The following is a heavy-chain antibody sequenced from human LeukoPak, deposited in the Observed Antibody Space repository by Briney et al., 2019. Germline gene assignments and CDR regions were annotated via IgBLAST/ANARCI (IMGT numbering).Heavy chain of an antibody. D-gene: IGHD1-26*01. Sequence: GGSLRLSCAASGFTFSSYSMNWVRQAPGKGLEWVSSISSSSYIYYADSVKGRFTISRDNAKNSLYLQMNSLRAEDTAVYYCARYGGSYYFDNWGQGTLVTVSS. J-gene: IGHJ4*02. CDR1: GFTFSSYS. CDR2: ISSSSYI. V-gene: IGHV3-21*01. CDR3: ARYGGSYYFDN.